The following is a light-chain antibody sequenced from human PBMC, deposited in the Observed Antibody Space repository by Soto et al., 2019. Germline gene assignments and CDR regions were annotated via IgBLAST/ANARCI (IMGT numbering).Light chain of an antibody. V-gene: IGKV1-5*03. Sequence: DIQMTQSPSTLSGSVGDRVTITCRASQTISSWLAWYQQKPGKAPKPLIYKASTLKSGVPSRFSGSGSGTEFTLTISSLQPDDFATYYCQQYNSYSPTFGQGTKVDIK. CDR1: QTISSW. CDR3: QQYNSYSPT. CDR2: KAS. J-gene: IGKJ1*01.